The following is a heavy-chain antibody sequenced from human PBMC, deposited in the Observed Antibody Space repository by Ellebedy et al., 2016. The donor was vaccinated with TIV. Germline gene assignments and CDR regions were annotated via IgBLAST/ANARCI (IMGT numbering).Heavy chain of an antibody. CDR2: ISSSSAYI. CDR1: GFTFRTFS. Sequence: PGGSLRLSCAASGFTFRTFSMSWVRQAPGKGLEWVSSISSSSAYIYYADSVKGRFTISRDNAKNSLYLQMSSLRAEDTAVYLCARDQAPHGAKDCWGQGTLVTVSS. J-gene: IGHJ4*02. D-gene: IGHD3-10*01. CDR3: ARDQAPHGAKDC. V-gene: IGHV3-21*01.